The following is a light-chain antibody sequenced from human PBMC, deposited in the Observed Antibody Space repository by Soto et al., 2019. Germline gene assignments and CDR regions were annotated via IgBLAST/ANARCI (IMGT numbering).Light chain of an antibody. Sequence: QSVLTQPPSASGTPGQRVTISCSGSSSNIGSNTVNWYQQLPGTAPKLLIYSNNQRPSGVPDRFSGSKSGTSASLAISGLQSEDEADYNCAPWDDSLNGFWVFGGGTKLTVL. V-gene: IGLV1-44*01. J-gene: IGLJ3*02. CDR2: SNN. CDR3: APWDDSLNGFWV. CDR1: SSNIGSNT.